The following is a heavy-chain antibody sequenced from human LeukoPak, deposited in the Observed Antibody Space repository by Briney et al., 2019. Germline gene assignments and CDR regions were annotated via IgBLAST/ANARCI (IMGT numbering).Heavy chain of an antibody. J-gene: IGHJ6*03. CDR3: ARGRTFITMVRGVSDMDV. CDR1: GGSFSGYY. D-gene: IGHD3-10*01. CDR2: INHSGST. V-gene: IGHV4-34*01. Sequence: PSETLSLTCAVYGGSFSGYYWSWIRQPTGKGLEWTGEINHSGSTNYNPSLKSRVTISVATSKNQFSLKLSSVTAADTAVYYCARGRTFITMVRGVSDMDVWGKGTTVTVSS.